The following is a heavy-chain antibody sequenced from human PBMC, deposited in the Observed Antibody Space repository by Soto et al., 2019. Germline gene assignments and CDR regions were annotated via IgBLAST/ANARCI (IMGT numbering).Heavy chain of an antibody. CDR3: ARRSGYENYYYGMDV. CDR2: IYPGDSDT. Sequence: GESLKISCKGSGYSFTRYWIGWVRQMPVKGLELMGIIYPGDSDTRYSPSFQGQVTISADKSISTAYLQWSSLKASDTAMYYCARRSGYENYYYGMDVWGQGTTVTVSS. J-gene: IGHJ6*02. D-gene: IGHD5-12*01. CDR1: GYSFTRYW. V-gene: IGHV5-51*01.